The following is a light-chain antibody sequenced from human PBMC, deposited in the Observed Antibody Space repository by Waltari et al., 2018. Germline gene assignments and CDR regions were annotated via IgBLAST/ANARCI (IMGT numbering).Light chain of an antibody. Sequence: QSALTQPRSVSGSPGQSVTISCSGTSSDVGNYNFVSWYQQHPGNAAELLSYDVVKRPSGVPDRFTGSESGNTASLTISGLQTEDEAEYYCCSYAGFYTFVFGGGTQLTVL. V-gene: IGLV2-11*01. CDR2: DVV. CDR1: SSDVGNYNF. CDR3: CSYAGFYTFV. J-gene: IGLJ7*01.